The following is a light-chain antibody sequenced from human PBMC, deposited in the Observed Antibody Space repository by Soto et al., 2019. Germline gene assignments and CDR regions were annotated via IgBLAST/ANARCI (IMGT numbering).Light chain of an antibody. CDR1: QGIGSY. CDR2: AAS. CDR3: QQLNSYPRT. J-gene: IGKJ2*01. V-gene: IGKV1-9*01. Sequence: DIHLTQSPPFLSASVGDRVTITCRASQGIGSYLAWFQQKPGKAPKLLIYAASTLQNAVPSRFSGSGSGTEFTLTISSLQPEDFATYHSQQLNSYPRTFGQGTKLEIK.